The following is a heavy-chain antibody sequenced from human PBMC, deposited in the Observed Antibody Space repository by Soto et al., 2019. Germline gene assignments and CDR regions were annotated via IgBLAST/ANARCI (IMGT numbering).Heavy chain of an antibody. J-gene: IGHJ5*02. CDR3: AQRLRDYGLGRERASYFDP. D-gene: IGHD3-10*01. CDR1: GFSLSTTGVG. Sequence: QITLKESGPTLVRPTQTLTLTCTFSGFSLSTTGVGVGWIRQPPGKALEWLALIYWDDDKRYSPSLKSRLTITEDTSKNEVILTMTNMDPVDTATYCCAQRLRDYGLGRERASYFDPWGHGTLVTVSS. V-gene: IGHV2-5*02. CDR2: IYWDDDK.